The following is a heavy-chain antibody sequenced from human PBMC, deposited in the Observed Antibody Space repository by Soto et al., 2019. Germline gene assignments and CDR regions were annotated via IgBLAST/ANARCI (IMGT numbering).Heavy chain of an antibody. Sequence: GGSLRLSCEASGFTFDDYAMHWVRQAPGKGLEWVSGISWNSGSIGYADSVKGRFTISRDNAKNSLYLQMNSLRAEDTALYYCAKGAVAGTDYFDYWGQGTLVTVSS. CDR2: ISWNSGSI. D-gene: IGHD6-19*01. V-gene: IGHV3-9*01. J-gene: IGHJ4*02. CDR3: AKGAVAGTDYFDY. CDR1: GFTFDDYA.